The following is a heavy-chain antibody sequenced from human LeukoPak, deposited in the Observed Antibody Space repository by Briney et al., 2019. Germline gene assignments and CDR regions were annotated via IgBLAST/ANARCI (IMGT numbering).Heavy chain of an antibody. Sequence: PGGSLRLSCAASGFTFSSYWMSWVRQAPGKGLEWVANIKQDGSEKYYVDSVKGRFTISRDNAKNSLYLQMNSLRAEDTAVYYCARDLANIVVVPAANDYWGQGTLVTVSS. CDR2: IKQDGSEK. CDR1: GFTFSSYW. J-gene: IGHJ4*02. V-gene: IGHV3-7*01. CDR3: ARDLANIVVVPAANDY. D-gene: IGHD2-2*01.